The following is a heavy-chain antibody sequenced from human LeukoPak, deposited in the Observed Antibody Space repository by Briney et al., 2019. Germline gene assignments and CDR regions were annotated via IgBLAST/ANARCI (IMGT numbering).Heavy chain of an antibody. D-gene: IGHD5-24*01. CDR3: AREEMAVSGYFDY. J-gene: IGHJ4*02. V-gene: IGHV3-53*01. CDR2: ISSGGGT. CDR1: GFTVSTNY. Sequence: GGSLRLSCAASGFTVSTNYMTWVRQAPGKGLEWVSLISSGGGTYYADSVKGRFTISRDNSKSMVYLQMNSLRADDTAVYYCAREEMAVSGYFDYWGQGILVTVSS.